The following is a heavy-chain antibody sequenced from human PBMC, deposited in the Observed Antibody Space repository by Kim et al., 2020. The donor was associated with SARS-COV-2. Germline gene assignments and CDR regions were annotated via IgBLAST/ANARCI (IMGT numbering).Heavy chain of an antibody. J-gene: IGHJ6*02. CDR2: INWDSGRV. Sequence: GGSLRLSCVGSGFNFGDDGMFWVRQAPGKGLEWVSGINWDSGRVGTADSVKGRFSISRDNSKNSLYLQMNSLRPEDTDLYYCVKGISIFGVVNRYGMDVWGQGTTVTVTS. CDR3: VKGISIFGVVNRYGMDV. D-gene: IGHD3-3*01. CDR1: GFNFGDDG. V-gene: IGHV3-9*01.